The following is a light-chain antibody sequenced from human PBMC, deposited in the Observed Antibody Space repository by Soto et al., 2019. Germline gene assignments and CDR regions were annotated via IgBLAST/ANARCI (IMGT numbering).Light chain of an antibody. J-gene: IGLJ3*02. V-gene: IGLV1-44*01. CDR1: SSNIGSST. Sequence: QSVLTQPSSASGTPGQNVTISCSGSSSNIGSSTVNWYQQLPGSAPKLLIYSSTQRPSGVPDRFSGSTSGTSASLAINGLQPEDEADFCCAAWDDSQNGPVFGGGTKLTVL. CDR3: AAWDDSQNGPV. CDR2: SST.